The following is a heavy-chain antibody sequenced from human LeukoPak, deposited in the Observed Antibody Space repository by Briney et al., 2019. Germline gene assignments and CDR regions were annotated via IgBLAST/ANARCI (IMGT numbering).Heavy chain of an antibody. J-gene: IGHJ3*02. CDR3: ARADIVVVPAAIISAEPAAFDI. V-gene: IGHV1-69*02. Sequence: ASVKVSCKAPGGTFSSYTISWVRQAPGQGLEWIGRIIPILGIANYAQKFQGRVTITADKSTSTAYMELSSLRSEDTAVYYCARADIVVVPAAIISAEPAAFDIWGQGTMVTVSS. CDR1: GGTFSSYT. CDR2: IIPILGIA. D-gene: IGHD2-2*01.